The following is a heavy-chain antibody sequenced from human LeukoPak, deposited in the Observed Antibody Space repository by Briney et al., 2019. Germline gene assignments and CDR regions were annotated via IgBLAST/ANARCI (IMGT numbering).Heavy chain of an antibody. Sequence: GGSLRLSCAASGFTFSSYSMNWVRQAPGKGLEWVSSISSSSSYIYYADSVKGRFTISRDNAKNSLYLQMNSLRAEDTAVYYCARGQTSRGYYGSGSYYKWGQGTLVTVSS. CDR1: GFTFSSYS. D-gene: IGHD3-10*01. CDR3: ARGQTSRGYYGSGSYYK. J-gene: IGHJ4*02. CDR2: ISSSSSYI. V-gene: IGHV3-21*01.